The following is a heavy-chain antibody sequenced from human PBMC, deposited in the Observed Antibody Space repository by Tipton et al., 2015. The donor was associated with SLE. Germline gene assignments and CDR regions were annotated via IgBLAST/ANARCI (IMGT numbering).Heavy chain of an antibody. D-gene: IGHD3-3*02. CDR2: IYHSGIT. V-gene: IGHV4-61*05. Sequence: TLSLTCTVSGGSISSSSYYWGWIRQPPGKRLEWIAYIYHSGITNYNPSLQSRVTISVDRSKNQFSLKLTSVTAADTAVYYCARGPPFMEWERNWFDPWGQGTQVTVSS. J-gene: IGHJ5*02. CDR3: ARGPPFMEWERNWFDP. CDR1: GGSISSSSYY.